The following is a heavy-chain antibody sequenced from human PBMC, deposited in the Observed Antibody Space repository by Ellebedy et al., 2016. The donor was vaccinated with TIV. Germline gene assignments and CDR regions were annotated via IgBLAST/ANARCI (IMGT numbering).Heavy chain of an antibody. V-gene: IGHV4-4*07. CDR1: GGSISAYY. CDR2: LYASGRT. D-gene: IGHD1-26*01. Sequence: SETLSLTXTVSGGSISAYYWSWIRQPAGKGLEWIGRLYASGRTTYNPSLKSRVTMSIDTSKNQFSLKLSSVTAADTAVYYCARASVGATDYWGQGTLVTVSS. CDR3: ARASVGATDY. J-gene: IGHJ4*02.